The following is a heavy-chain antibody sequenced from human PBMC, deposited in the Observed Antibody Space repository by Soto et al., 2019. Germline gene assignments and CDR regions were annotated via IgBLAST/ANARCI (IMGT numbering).Heavy chain of an antibody. D-gene: IGHD3-16*01. V-gene: IGHV3-30*02. CDR3: VRDLALLADY. J-gene: IGHJ4*02. CDR1: GFNLNTYV. CDR2: ILYDGSKK. Sequence: QPGGSLGLSCVASGFNLNTYVISWVRQAPGKGLQWVAQILYDGSKKHYADSVRGRFTITRDNSKNTVYLQMDSLRVDDTAMYYCVRDLALLADYWGQGTLITVSS.